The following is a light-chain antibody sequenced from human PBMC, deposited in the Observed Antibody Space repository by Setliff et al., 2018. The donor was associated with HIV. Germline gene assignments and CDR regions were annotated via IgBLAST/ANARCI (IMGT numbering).Light chain of an antibody. CDR1: SSDVGGYNY. Sequence: QSALTQPRSVSGSPGQSVTISCTGTSSDVGGYNYVSWYQQHPGKAPKLMIYDVSERPSGVPDRFSGSKSANTAFLTISGLQAEDEADYYCCSYAGSYTFYVFGTGTKVTVL. CDR3: CSYAGSYTFYV. CDR2: DVS. J-gene: IGLJ1*01. V-gene: IGLV2-11*01.